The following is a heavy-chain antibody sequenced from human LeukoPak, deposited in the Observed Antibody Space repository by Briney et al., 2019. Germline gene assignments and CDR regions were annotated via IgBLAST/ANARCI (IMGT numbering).Heavy chain of an antibody. V-gene: IGHV3-30*18. CDR2: MSDDGERK. D-gene: IGHD4/OR15-4a*01. CDR1: GFTFSNYY. Sequence: GGSLRLSCVASGFTFSNYYMHWVRQAPGKGLEWVAIMSDDGERKFYADSVRGRITISRDKSKNTLFLRMNSLRADDTAVYFCAKDLSGHWCIDYWGQGTLVTVSS. J-gene: IGHJ4*02. CDR3: AKDLSGHWCIDY.